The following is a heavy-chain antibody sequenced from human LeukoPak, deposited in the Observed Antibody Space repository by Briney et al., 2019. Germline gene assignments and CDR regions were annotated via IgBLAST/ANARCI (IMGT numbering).Heavy chain of an antibody. CDR1: GFTFSSYW. Sequence: PGGSLRLSCAASGFTFSSYWMHWVRQPPGKGLVWVSRINTDGSSTTYADSVKGRFAISRDNAKNTLYLQMNSLRAEDTALYYCARNNGPPRYWFDPWGQGTLVTVSS. CDR3: ARNNGPPRYWFDP. CDR2: INTDGSST. D-gene: IGHD1/OR15-1a*01. V-gene: IGHV3-74*01. J-gene: IGHJ5*02.